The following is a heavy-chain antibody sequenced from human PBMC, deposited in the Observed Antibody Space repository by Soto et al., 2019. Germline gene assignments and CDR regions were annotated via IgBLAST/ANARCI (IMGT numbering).Heavy chain of an antibody. Sequence: QITLKESGPTLVKPTQTLTLTCTFSGFSLSTSGVGVGWIRQPPGKALEWLALIYWDDDKRYSPSLKSRLTITKDTPKNQVVLTMTHMDPVDTAPYYCAPRGYGGSSPNSAFDIWGQGTMVTVSS. V-gene: IGHV2-5*02. J-gene: IGHJ3*02. CDR1: GFSLSTSGVG. CDR2: IYWDDDK. CDR3: APRGYGGSSPNSAFDI. D-gene: IGHD2-15*01.